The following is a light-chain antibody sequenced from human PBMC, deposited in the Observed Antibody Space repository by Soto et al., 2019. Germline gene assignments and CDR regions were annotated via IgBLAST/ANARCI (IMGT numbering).Light chain of an antibody. Sequence: QSALTQPASVSGSPGQSITISCTGTSSDVGGYNYVSWYQQHPGKVPKLMIYEVSNRPSWVVNRFSGSKSGNTASLTISGLQAEDEADYYGSSFTSSSTQVFGTGTKLTVL. CDR3: SSFTSSSTQV. CDR2: EVS. J-gene: IGLJ1*01. V-gene: IGLV2-14*01. CDR1: SSDVGGYNY.